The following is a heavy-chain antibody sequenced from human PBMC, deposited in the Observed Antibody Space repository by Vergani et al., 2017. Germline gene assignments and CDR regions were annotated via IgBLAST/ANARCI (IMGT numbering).Heavy chain of an antibody. J-gene: IGHJ4*02. CDR1: GFTFSNAW. CDR2: IKSKTDGGAT. Sequence: EVQLVESGGGLVKPGGSLSLSCAASGFTFSNAWMNWVRQAPGKGLEWVGRIKSKTDGGATDYAAPVKGRFTIARDDSKNTLYKQRNSLTTEDTAVYYCTTDIKGEPIAAAGTPYFDYWGQGALVTVSS. D-gene: IGHD6-13*01. CDR3: TTDIKGEPIAAAGTPYFDY. V-gene: IGHV3-15*07.